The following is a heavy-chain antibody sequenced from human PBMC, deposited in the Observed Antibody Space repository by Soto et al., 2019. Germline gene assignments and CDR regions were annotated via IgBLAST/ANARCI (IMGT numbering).Heavy chain of an antibody. CDR1: GFTFSDYY. CDR3: ARAYSDAFDI. CDR2: ISSSGSGI. J-gene: IGHJ3*02. Sequence: QVQLVESGGGLVKPGGSLRLSCVASGFTFSDYYMTWIRQAPGKGLEWVAYISSSGSGIYYPDSVKGRLTISRDNAKNSLYLQMSSLRAEDTAVYYCARAYSDAFDIWGQGTMVTVSS. D-gene: IGHD2-15*01. V-gene: IGHV3-11*01.